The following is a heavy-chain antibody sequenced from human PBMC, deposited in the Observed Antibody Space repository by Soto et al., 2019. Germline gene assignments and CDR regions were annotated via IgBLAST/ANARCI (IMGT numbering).Heavy chain of an antibody. CDR2: VIPVYGIP. CDR3: ARDRDRCMVTSFEY. V-gene: IGHV1-69*01. J-gene: IGHJ4*02. Sequence: QVQLVQSGGEVKKPGSSVKVSCKASGYTFSSYEISWVRQAPGQGLEWMGGVIPVYGIPNYAQKFQGRVTRAADGSTSTAYMELRSLRSEDTAMYYCARDRDRCMVTSFEYWGQGTVVTVSA. CDR1: GYTFSSYE. D-gene: IGHD5-18*01.